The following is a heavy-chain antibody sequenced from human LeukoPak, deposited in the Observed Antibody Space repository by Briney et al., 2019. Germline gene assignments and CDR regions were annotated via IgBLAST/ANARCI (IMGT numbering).Heavy chain of an antibody. J-gene: IGHJ4*02. Sequence: ASVKVSCKASGYTFTSYGISWVRQAPGQGLEWMGWISAYNGNTNYAQKLQGRVTMTTDTSTSTAYMELRSLRSDDTAVYYCAIPQRPGYSSSWYLANGGQGTLVTVSS. D-gene: IGHD6-13*01. CDR2: ISAYNGNT. CDR1: GYTFTSYG. V-gene: IGHV1-18*01. CDR3: AIPQRPGYSSSWYLAN.